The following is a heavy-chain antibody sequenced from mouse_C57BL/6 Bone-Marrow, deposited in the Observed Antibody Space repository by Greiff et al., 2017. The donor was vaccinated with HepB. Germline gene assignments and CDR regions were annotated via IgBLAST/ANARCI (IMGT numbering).Heavy chain of an antibody. CDR1: GFNIKDDY. Sequence: VQLQQSGAELVRPGASVKLSCTASGFNIKDDYMHWVKQRPEQGLEWIGWIDPENGDTEYASKFQGKATITADTTSNTAYRQLSSLTSEDTAVYYCSFLRYFDYWGQGTTLTVSS. J-gene: IGHJ2*01. D-gene: IGHD1-1*01. CDR2: IDPENGDT. V-gene: IGHV14-4*01. CDR3: SFLRYFDY.